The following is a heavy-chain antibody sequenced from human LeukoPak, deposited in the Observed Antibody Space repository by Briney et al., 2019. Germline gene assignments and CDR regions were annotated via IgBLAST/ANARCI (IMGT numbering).Heavy chain of an antibody. CDR2: IIPIFGIA. Sequence: SVKVSCKASGGTFSSYAISWVRQAPGQGLEWMGRIIPIFGIANYAQKFQGRVTITADKSTSTAYMELSSLRSEDTAVYYCARDGGTGTFVYWGQGTLVTVSS. J-gene: IGHJ4*02. D-gene: IGHD1/OR15-1a*01. CDR1: GGTFSSYA. CDR3: ARDGGTGTFVY. V-gene: IGHV1-69*04.